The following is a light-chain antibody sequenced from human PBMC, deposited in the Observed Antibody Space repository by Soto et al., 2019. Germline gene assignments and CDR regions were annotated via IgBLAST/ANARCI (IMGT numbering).Light chain of an antibody. J-gene: IGLJ1*01. CDR3: SSYTSSSTRV. Sequence: QSVLTQPASVSGSPGQSITISCTGTSSDVGGYNFVSWYQQHPGKVPKLMIFDVNSRPSGVSDRFSGSKSGNTASLTISGLQAEDEGDYYCSSYTSSSTRVFGSGTKVTVL. CDR2: DVN. V-gene: IGLV2-14*03. CDR1: SSDVGGYNF.